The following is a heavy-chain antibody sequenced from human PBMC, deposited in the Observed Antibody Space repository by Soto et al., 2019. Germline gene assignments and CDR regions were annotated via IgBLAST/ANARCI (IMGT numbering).Heavy chain of an antibody. V-gene: IGHV4-31*03. CDR3: ATGQVEIARGFV. J-gene: IGHJ4*02. CDR2: LYSSGSA. D-gene: IGHD3-10*01. Sequence: SETLSLTCTVSGVSISSGDHYWTWIRQHPGKGLEWIGFLYSSGSASYNPSLESRVTISIDTSKNQFSLRLNSVTAADTAVYYCATGQVEIARGFVWGQGTLVTVSS. CDR1: GVSISSGDHY.